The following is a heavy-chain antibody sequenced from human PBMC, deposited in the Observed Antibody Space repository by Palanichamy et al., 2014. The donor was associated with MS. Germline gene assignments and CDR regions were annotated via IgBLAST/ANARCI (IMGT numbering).Heavy chain of an antibody. D-gene: IGHD1-14*01. V-gene: IGHV3-48*02. CDR3: ARDRRAHPGNHFDF. Sequence: DVQLVESGGGLVQPGGSLRLSCTASGFGFSGYTMNWVRQAPGKGLEWLSYISSSRANIYYADSVKGRFTISRDNAKNSLYLHMNSLRDEDTAIYYCARDRRAHPGNHFDFWGQGTQVTVSS. CDR2: ISSSRANI. CDR1: GFGFSGYT. J-gene: IGHJ4*02.